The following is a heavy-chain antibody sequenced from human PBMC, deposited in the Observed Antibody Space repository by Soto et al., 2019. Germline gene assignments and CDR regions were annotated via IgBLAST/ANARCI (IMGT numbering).Heavy chain of an antibody. CDR2: IIPIFGTA. CDR1: GYTFTSYD. V-gene: IGHV1-69*06. CDR3: ARDRSRIQLWLPYYYYGMDV. D-gene: IGHD5-18*01. J-gene: IGHJ6*02. Sequence: ASVKVSCKASGYTFTSYDINWVRQAPGQGLEWMGGIIPIFGTANYAQKFQGRVTITADKSTSTAYMELSSLRSEDTAVYYCARDRSRIQLWLPYYYYGMDVWGQGTTVTVSS.